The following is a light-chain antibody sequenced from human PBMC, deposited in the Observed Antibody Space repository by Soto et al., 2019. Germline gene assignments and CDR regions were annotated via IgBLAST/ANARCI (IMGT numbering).Light chain of an antibody. CDR3: QQYGSSSIR. CDR1: QTINSDY. CDR2: DAS. J-gene: IGKJ5*01. Sequence: EIVLTQSPATLSLSPVEIATLSCVSSQTINSDYLAWYQPKPGLAPRLLIYDASRRATGVPDRFSGSGSGTDFTLTISGLEPEDFAVYYCQQYGSSSIRVGQGTRLGL. V-gene: IGKV3D-20*01.